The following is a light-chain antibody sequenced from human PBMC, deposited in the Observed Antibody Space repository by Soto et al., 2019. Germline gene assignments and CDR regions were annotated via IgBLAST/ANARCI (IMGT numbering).Light chain of an antibody. V-gene: IGKV3-15*01. CDR3: QQYDKWPYT. Sequence: EIVLTQSPATLSVSPGERATLSCRTSQSVASNFAWYQQKPGQAPRLLVYGAFIRAPGFPVRFRGSGSGSEFTLTLSSLQSEDGATYYCQQYDKWPYTFGQGTKVDIK. CDR2: GAF. J-gene: IGKJ2*01. CDR1: QSVASN.